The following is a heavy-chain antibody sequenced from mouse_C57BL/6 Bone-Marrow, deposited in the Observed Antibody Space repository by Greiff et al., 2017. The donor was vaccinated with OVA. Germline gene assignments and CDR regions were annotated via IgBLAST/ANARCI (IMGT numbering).Heavy chain of an antibody. CDR1: GFSLSTSGMG. J-gene: IGHJ1*03. CDR3: ARGVTTVVAPDWYFDV. CDR2: IYWDDDK. V-gene: IGHV8-12*01. Sequence: QVQLKESGPGILQSSQTLSLTCSFSGFSLSTSGMGVSWIRQPSGKGLEWLAHIYWDDDKRYNPSLKSRLTISKDTSRNQVFLKITSVDTADTATYYCARGVTTVVAPDWYFDVWGTGTTVTVSS. D-gene: IGHD1-1*01.